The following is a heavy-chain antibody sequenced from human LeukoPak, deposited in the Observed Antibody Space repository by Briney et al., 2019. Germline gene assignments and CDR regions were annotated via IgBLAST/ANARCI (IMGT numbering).Heavy chain of an antibody. V-gene: IGHV1-69*04. CDR1: GGTFSSYA. D-gene: IGHD3-3*01. J-gene: IGHJ4*02. Sequence: SVKVSCKASGGTFSSYAISWVRQAPGQGLEWMGRIIPILGIANYAQKFQGRVTMTRDTSTSTVYMELSSLRSEDTAVYYCARGGGVVTPCDYWGQGTLVTVSS. CDR2: IIPILGIA. CDR3: ARGGGVVTPCDY.